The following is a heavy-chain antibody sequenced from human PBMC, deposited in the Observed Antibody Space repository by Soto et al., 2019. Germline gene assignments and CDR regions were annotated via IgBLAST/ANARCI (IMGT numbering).Heavy chain of an antibody. V-gene: IGHV3-33*01. J-gene: IGHJ6*02. CDR3: ARDENWLIRGGYYYGMDV. Sequence: GGSLRLSCAASGFTFSSYGMHWVRQAPGKGLEWVAVIWYDGSNKYYADFVKGRFTISRDNSKNTLYLQMNSLRAEDTAVYYCARDENWLIRGGYYYGMDVWGQGTTVTVSS. CDR2: IWYDGSNK. CDR1: GFTFSSYG. D-gene: IGHD3-16*01.